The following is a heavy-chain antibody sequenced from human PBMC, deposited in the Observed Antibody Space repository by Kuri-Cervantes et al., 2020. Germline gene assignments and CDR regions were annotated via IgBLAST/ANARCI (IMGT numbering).Heavy chain of an antibody. D-gene: IGHD2-15*01. CDR2: IYYSGST. CDR3: ARDADCSGGSCPMDV. Sequence: SETLSLTCTVSDGSVSSGSYYWSWIRQPPGKGLEWIGYIYYSGSTNYNPSLKSRVTISVDTSKNQFSLKLSSVTAADTAVYYCARDADCSGGSCPMDVWGKGTTVTVSS. V-gene: IGHV4-61*01. J-gene: IGHJ6*03. CDR1: DGSVSSGSYY.